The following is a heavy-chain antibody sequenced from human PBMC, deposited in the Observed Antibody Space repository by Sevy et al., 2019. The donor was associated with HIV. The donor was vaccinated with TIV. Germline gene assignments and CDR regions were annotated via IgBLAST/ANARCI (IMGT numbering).Heavy chain of an antibody. CDR1: GYTLTQSS. CDR3: ATTKDYYDSSGYPFDY. V-gene: IGHV1-24*01. D-gene: IGHD3-22*01. Sequence: SSVKVSCKVSGYTLTQSSMHWVRQAPGKGLEWMTTFDPEDGDPEDGKTIYAQKFLGRVTMTEDTSTDTAYMELSSLRSDDTAVYYCATTKDYYDSSGYPFDYWGQGTLVTVSS. J-gene: IGHJ4*02. CDR2: FDPEDGDPEDGKT.